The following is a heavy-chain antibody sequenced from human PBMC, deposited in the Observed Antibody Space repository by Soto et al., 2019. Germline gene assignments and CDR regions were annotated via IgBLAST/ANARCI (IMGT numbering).Heavy chain of an antibody. CDR1: GGTFSSYA. CDR2: IIPIFGTA. Sequence: QVQLVQSGAAVKKPGSSVKVSCKASGGTFSSYAISWVRQAPGQGLEWMGGIIPIFGTANYAQKFQGRVTITADESTSTAYMELSSLSSEDTAVYYCARDRGYSYGQGNFDYWGQGTPVTVSS. D-gene: IGHD5-18*01. V-gene: IGHV1-69*12. J-gene: IGHJ4*02. CDR3: ARDRGYSYGQGNFDY.